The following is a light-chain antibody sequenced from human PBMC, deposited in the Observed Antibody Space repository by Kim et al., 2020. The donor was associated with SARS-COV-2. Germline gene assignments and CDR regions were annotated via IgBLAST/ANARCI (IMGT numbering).Light chain of an antibody. CDR1: QGISDW. CDR2: EAS. Sequence: AFVGDIVTITCRARQGISDWFACDQQAPGKAPKRLIYEASSLQRGVPSRFSGSGYGTDFTLTISSLQPEDFATYYCQQTDSFPWTFGQGTKVEIK. CDR3: QQTDSFPWT. J-gene: IGKJ1*01. V-gene: IGKV1-12*01.